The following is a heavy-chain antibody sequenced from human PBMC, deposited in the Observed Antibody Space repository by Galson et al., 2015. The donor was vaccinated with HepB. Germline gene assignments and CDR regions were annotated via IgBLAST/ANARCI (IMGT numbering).Heavy chain of an antibody. CDR3: ARTPVPPYYYYGMDV. D-gene: IGHD2-15*01. CDR2: IIPIFGTA. Sequence: SVKVSCKASGGTFSSYAISWVRQAPGQGLEWMGGIIPIFGTANYAQKFQGRVTITADESTSTAYMELSSLRSEDTAVYYCARTPVPPYYYYGMDVWGQGTTVTVSS. CDR1: GGTFSSYA. V-gene: IGHV1-69*13. J-gene: IGHJ6*02.